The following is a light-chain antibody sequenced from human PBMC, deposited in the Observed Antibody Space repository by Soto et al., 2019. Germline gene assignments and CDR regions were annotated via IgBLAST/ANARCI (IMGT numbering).Light chain of an antibody. CDR1: QSISSW. J-gene: IGKJ1*01. CDR2: DAS. Sequence: DIQMTQSPSTLSASVGDRVTITCRASQSISSWLAWYQQKPGKAPKLLIYDASSLESGVPSRFSGSGSGTDFTLTISSLQPDDFATYYCQQYNSYSGTFSQGTKVEIK. CDR3: QQYNSYSGT. V-gene: IGKV1-5*01.